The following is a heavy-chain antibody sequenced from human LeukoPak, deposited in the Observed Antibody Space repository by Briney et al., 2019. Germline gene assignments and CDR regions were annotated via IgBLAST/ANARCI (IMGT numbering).Heavy chain of an antibody. CDR3: ARDWIRRLDFDY. CDR2: IIPILGIA. V-gene: IGHV1-69*04. J-gene: IGHJ4*02. Sequence: ASVKVSCKASGGTFSSYAISWVRQAPGQGLEWMGRIIPILGIANYAQKFQGRVTITADKSTSTAYMELSSLRSEDTAVYYCARDWIRRLDFDYWGQGTLVTVSS. CDR1: GGTFSSYA. D-gene: IGHD2-2*03.